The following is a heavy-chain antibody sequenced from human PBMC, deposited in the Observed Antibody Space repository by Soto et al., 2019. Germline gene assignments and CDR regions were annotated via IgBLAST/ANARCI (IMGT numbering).Heavy chain of an antibody. V-gene: IGHV3-21*01. CDR2: ISSSSTYI. J-gene: IGHJ6*02. CDR3: VRERGLSSFYGMDV. Sequence: GGSLRLSCAASGFTFSSYGMSWVRQAAGKGLEWVASISSSSTYIYYADSVKGRFTISRDNARNSLYLQMNSLRAEDTAVYYCVRERGLSSFYGMDVWGQGTTVTVSS. D-gene: IGHD3-10*01. CDR1: GFTFSSYG.